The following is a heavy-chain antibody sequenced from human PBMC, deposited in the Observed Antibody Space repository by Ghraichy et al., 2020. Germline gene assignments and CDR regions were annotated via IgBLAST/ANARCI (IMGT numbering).Heavy chain of an antibody. Sequence: GGSLRLSCAASGFTFSTYGMHWVRQAPGKGLEWVAAMWYDGSHKYYAESVKGRFTMSRDNSKNTVYLQMNSLRGEDTGVYYCARDTQNIVVVTSTPLNNWFDPWGQGTLVTVSS. D-gene: IGHD2-21*02. CDR2: MWYDGSHK. CDR3: ARDTQNIVVVTSTPLNNWFDP. J-gene: IGHJ5*02. V-gene: IGHV3-33*01. CDR1: GFTFSTYG.